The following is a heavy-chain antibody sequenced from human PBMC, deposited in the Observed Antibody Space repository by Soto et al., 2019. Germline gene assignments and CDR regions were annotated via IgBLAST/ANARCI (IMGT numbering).Heavy chain of an antibody. CDR1: GGSISSGGYY. CDR2: IYYSGST. J-gene: IGHJ4*02. Sequence: LSLTCTVSGGSISSGGYYWSWIRQHPGKGLEWIGYIYYSGSTYYNPSLKSRVTISVDTSKNQFSLKLSSVTAADTAVYYCARVVWFGELLSTNLLYYFDYWGQGTLVTVSS. CDR3: ARVVWFGELLSTNLLYYFDY. D-gene: IGHD3-10*01. V-gene: IGHV4-31*03.